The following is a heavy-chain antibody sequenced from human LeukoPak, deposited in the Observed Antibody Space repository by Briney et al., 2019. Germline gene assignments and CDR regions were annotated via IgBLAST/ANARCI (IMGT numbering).Heavy chain of an antibody. J-gene: IGHJ6*02. V-gene: IGHV3-23*01. Sequence: GGSLRHSCAASGFTFSSYAMSWVRQAPGKGLEWVSAISGSGGSTYYADSVKGRFTISRDNSKNTLYLQMNSLRAEDTAVYYCAKGGMITFGGVIVSLYYYGMDVWGQGTTVTVSS. CDR2: ISGSGGST. D-gene: IGHD3-16*02. CDR1: GFTFSSYA. CDR3: AKGGMITFGGVIVSLYYYGMDV.